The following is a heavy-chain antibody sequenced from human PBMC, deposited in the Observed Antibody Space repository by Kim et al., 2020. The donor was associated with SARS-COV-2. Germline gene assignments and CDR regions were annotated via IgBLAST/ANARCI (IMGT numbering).Heavy chain of an antibody. CDR3: ARNPVQWLTQYYFEY. J-gene: IGHJ4*02. V-gene: IGHV3-23*01. CDR1: GFTFSSYA. CDR2: ISGSGLGT. D-gene: IGHD6-19*01. Sequence: GGSLRLFCAASGFTFSSYAMSWVRQAPGKGLEWVSAISGSGLGTYDADSVKGRFTISRDNSQNTLYLQINSLRAEDTAVYYCARNPVQWLTQYYFEYLGQGTLVTVS.